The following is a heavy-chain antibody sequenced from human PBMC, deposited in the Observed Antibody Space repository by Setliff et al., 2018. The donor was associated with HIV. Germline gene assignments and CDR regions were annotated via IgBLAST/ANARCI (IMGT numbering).Heavy chain of an antibody. CDR1: GYTFTNSD. Sequence: GASVKVSCKASGYTFTNSDIDWVRQAPGQGLEWMGWMNPKSGNTGYAQKFQGRVTMTSNTFIGTAYMELSSLTSEDTAVYYCARGHLDYNYWEDIVGHWFDPWGQGTLVTVSS. CDR2: MNPKSGNT. CDR3: ARGHLDYNYWEDIVGHWFDP. D-gene: IGHD2-21*01. V-gene: IGHV1-8*02. J-gene: IGHJ5*02.